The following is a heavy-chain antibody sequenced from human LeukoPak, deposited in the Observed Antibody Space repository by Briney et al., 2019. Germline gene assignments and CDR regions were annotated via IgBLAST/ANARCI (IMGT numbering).Heavy chain of an antibody. D-gene: IGHD1-1*01. CDR3: AKEKAIGTINYGLDV. Sequence: GTSLRLSCAASGFIFDTYGMLWVRQAPGKGLEWVAVIAYDGSNKYHADSVKGRFTISRDNSKTPLYLQMNSLRGEDTAVYCCAKEKAIGTINYGLDVWGQGATVTVSS. CDR2: IAYDGSNK. CDR1: GFIFDTYG. J-gene: IGHJ6*02. V-gene: IGHV3-30*18.